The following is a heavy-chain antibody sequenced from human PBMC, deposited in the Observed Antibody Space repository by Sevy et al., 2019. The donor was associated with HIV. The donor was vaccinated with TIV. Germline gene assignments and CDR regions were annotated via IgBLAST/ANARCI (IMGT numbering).Heavy chain of an antibody. Sequence: GGSLRLSCAASGFTFSSYGMHWVRQAPGKGLEWVAVISYDGSNKYYADSVKGRFTISRDNSKNTLYLQMNSLRAEDTAVYYCAKELPDIVVVPAAIGGRSLDYWGQGTLVTVSS. J-gene: IGHJ4*02. CDR2: ISYDGSNK. CDR1: GFTFSSYG. V-gene: IGHV3-30*18. D-gene: IGHD2-2*01. CDR3: AKELPDIVVVPAAIGGRSLDY.